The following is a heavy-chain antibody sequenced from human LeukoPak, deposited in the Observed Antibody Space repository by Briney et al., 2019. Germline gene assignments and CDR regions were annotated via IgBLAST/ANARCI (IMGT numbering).Heavy chain of an antibody. CDR1: GYTFTSYA. D-gene: IGHD3-22*01. J-gene: IGHJ5*02. V-gene: IGHV1-3*03. CDR2: INAGNGNT. Sequence: ASVKVSCKASGYTFTSYAMHWVRQAPGQRLEWMGWINAGNGNTKYSQEFQGRVTITRDTSASTAYMELSSLRSEDTAVYYCATESPRRQYYYDPNWFDPWGQGTLVTVSS. CDR3: ATESPRRQYYYDPNWFDP.